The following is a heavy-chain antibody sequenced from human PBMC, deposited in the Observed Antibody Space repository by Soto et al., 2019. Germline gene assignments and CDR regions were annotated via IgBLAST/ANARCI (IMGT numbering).Heavy chain of an antibody. V-gene: IGHV3-23*01. Sequence: EVQLLESGGGLVQPGGSLRLSCAASGFTFSSYAMSWVRQAPGKGLEWVSAISGSGGTTYYADSVKGRFTISRDNSKNTLYLQMISLKAEDMAVYYCAKGKVIAVAGFDYWGQGTLVTVSS. CDR1: GFTFSSYA. CDR2: ISGSGGTT. CDR3: AKGKVIAVAGFDY. J-gene: IGHJ4*02. D-gene: IGHD6-19*01.